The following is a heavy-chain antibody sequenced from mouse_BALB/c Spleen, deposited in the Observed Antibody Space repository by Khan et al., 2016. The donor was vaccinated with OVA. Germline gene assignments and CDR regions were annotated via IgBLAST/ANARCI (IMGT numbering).Heavy chain of an antibody. Sequence: EVELVESGGDLVKPGGSLKLSCAASGFTFSSYGMSWVRQTPDKRLEWVATISSGGDYTYYPDSVKGRFTISRDNAKNTLYLQMSSLKSEDTAMYYCASHLTGSFAYWGQGLWSLSLQ. CDR3: ASHLTGSFAY. CDR2: ISSGGDYT. J-gene: IGHJ3*01. D-gene: IGHD4-1*01. V-gene: IGHV5-6*01. CDR1: GFTFSSYG.